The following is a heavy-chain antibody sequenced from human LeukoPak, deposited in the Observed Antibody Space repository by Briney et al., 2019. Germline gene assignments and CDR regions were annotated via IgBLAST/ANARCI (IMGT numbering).Heavy chain of an antibody. CDR2: IYYSGST. Sequence: PSETLSLTCTVSGGSISSYYWSWIRQPPGKGLEWIGYIYYSGSTNYNPSLKSRVTISVDTSKNQFSLKLSSVTAADTAVYYCAKDGPLVGPYYFDYWGQGTLVTVSS. D-gene: IGHD1-26*01. J-gene: IGHJ4*02. CDR3: AKDGPLVGPYYFDY. CDR1: GGSISSYY. V-gene: IGHV4-59*01.